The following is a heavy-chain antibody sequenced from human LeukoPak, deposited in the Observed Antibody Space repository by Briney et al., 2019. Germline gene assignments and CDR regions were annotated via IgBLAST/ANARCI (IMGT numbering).Heavy chain of an antibody. V-gene: IGHV1-69*05. CDR2: IIPIFGTA. Sequence: SVKVSCKGSGGTFSSYAISWVRQAPGQGLEWMGGIIPIFGTANYAQKFQGRVTITTDESTSTAYMELSSLRSEDTAVYYCAVPKIAAALFYFDYWGQGTLVTVSS. CDR3: AVPKIAAALFYFDY. D-gene: IGHD6-13*01. CDR1: GGTFSSYA. J-gene: IGHJ4*02.